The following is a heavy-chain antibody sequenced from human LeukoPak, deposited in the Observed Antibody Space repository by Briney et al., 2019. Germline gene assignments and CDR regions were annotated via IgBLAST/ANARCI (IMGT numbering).Heavy chain of an antibody. CDR2: IWFDGTTI. V-gene: IGHV3-33*01. CDR3: ARDHFGYSGTAWYFDL. D-gene: IGHD5-24*01. Sequence: GGSLRLSCEASGFTFSSYGMHWVRQAPGKGLEWVALIWFDGTTIYYGDSVRGRFTISRDTSKNTLYLQLNSLRAEDTAVYYCARDHFGYSGTAWYFDLWGRGTLVTVSS. CDR1: GFTFSSYG. J-gene: IGHJ2*01.